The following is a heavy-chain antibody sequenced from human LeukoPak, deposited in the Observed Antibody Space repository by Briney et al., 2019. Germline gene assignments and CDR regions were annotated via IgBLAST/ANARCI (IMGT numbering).Heavy chain of an antibody. D-gene: IGHD4-23*01. CDR2: IYYSGST. V-gene: IGHV4-61*05. Sequence: SETLSLTCTVSGGSISSSTYYWGWIRQPPGKGLEWLGYIYYSGSTNYNPSLKSRVTISVDTSKNQFSLRLSSVTAADTAVYYCARIDDYGGNSVDYWGQGTLVTVSS. CDR3: ARIDDYGGNSVDY. CDR1: GGSISSSTYY. J-gene: IGHJ4*02.